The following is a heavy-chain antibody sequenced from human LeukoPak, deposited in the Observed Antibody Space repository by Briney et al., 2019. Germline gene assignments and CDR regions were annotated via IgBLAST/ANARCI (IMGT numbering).Heavy chain of an antibody. CDR3: ASLRTYCSSTSWSCGDY. CDR2: ISSSGSTI. J-gene: IGHJ4*02. Sequence: PGGSLRLSCVASGFTFSDYYMSWIRQAPGKGLEWVSYISSSGSTIYYADSVKGRFTISRDNAKNSLYLQMNSLRAEDTAVYYCASLRTYCSSTSWSCGDYWGQGTLVTVSS. V-gene: IGHV3-11*01. D-gene: IGHD2-2*01. CDR1: GFTFSDYY.